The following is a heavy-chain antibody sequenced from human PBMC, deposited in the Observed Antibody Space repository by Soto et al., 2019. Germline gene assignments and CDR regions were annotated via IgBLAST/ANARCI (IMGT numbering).Heavy chain of an antibody. CDR2: IIPILGIA. V-gene: IGHV1-69*08. CDR3: ARDPSPYDFPAY. D-gene: IGHD3-3*01. CDR1: GGTFSSST. J-gene: IGHJ4*02. Sequence: QVQLVQSGAEVKKPGSSVKVSCKASGGTFSSSTISWVRQASGQGLEWMGRIIPILGIANYAQKSQGRVPITAHKSTSTASMELSSLRSQHTAVYYCARDPSPYDFPAYWGQGTLVSVA.